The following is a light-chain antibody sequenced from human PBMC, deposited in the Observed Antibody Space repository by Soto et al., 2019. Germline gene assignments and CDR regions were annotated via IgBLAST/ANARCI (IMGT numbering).Light chain of an antibody. J-gene: IGKJ3*01. CDR1: QGINNY. Sequence: DIQMTQSPSSLSASVGDRVTVTCRASQGINNYLAWYQHKPGEVPNLLIYAASTVHSGVPSRFSGSGSGTDFTLTISSLPPEDVATYYCQKYDSDPFTFGPGTKVDIK. CDR2: AAS. V-gene: IGKV1-27*01. CDR3: QKYDSDPFT.